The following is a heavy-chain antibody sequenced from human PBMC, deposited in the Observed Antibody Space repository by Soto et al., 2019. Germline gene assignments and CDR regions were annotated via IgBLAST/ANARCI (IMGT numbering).Heavy chain of an antibody. D-gene: IGHD3-3*01. CDR2: ISSSSTYI. J-gene: IGHJ6*02. Sequence: PGGSLRLSCAASGFTFSNYSMNWVRQAPGKGLEWVSCISSSSTYIYYADSVKGRITISRDNAKNSLYLQMNSLRAEDTAVYYCAGPFRGDFWSGHPGWPYFYAMDVWGQGTTVTVSS. V-gene: IGHV3-21*01. CDR1: GFTFSNYS. CDR3: AGPFRGDFWSGHPGWPYFYAMDV.